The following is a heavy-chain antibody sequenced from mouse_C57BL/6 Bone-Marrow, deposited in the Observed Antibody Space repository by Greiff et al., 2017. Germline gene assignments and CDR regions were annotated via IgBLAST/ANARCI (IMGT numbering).Heavy chain of an antibody. D-gene: IGHD1-2*01. CDR2: ISSGGSYT. J-gene: IGHJ3*01. V-gene: IGHV5-6*01. CDR3: ARPGVYGLFVY. Sequence: EVKVVESGGDLVKPGGSLKLSCAASGFTFSSYGMSWVRQTPDKRLEWVATISSGGSYTYYPDSVKGRFTISRDNAKNTLYLHMSSLKSEDTALYFCARPGVYGLFVYWGEGTLVTVSA. CDR1: GFTFSSYG.